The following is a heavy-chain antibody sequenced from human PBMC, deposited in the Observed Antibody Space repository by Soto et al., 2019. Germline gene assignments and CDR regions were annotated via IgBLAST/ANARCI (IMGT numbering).Heavy chain of an antibody. D-gene: IGHD3-22*01. CDR2: INGDGSIT. J-gene: IGHJ1*01. CDR3: ARAETTKYDSSGYGY. Sequence: GGSLRLSCAASGFTFSSYWMHWVRQVPGKGLEWVARINGDGSITSHADSVMGRFTISRDNAKDTLDLQMRSLRAEDTGVYYCARAETTKYDSSGYGYWGQGVRVTVSS. V-gene: IGHV3-74*03. CDR1: GFTFSSYW.